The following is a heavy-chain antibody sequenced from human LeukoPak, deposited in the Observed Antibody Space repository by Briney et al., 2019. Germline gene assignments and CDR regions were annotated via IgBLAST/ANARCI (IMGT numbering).Heavy chain of an antibody. J-gene: IGHJ4*02. CDR1: GGTFSSYA. Sequence: ASVKVSCKASGGTFSSYAISWVRQAPGQGLEWMGRIIPILGIANYAQKFQGRVTITADKSTSTAYMELSRLRSEDTAVYYCARARYYYDSSGYYDYWGQGTLVTVSS. CDR3: ARARYYYDSSGYYDY. D-gene: IGHD3-22*01. CDR2: IIPILGIA. V-gene: IGHV1-69*04.